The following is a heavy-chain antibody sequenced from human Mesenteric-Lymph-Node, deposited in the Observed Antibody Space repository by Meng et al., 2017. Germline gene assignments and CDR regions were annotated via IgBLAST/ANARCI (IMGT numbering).Heavy chain of an antibody. J-gene: IGHJ4*02. D-gene: IGHD1-14*01. CDR3: ARHHHSPTFDY. CDR1: GGSISSSSYY. V-gene: IGHV4-39*01. Sequence: QLQRQESGPGLVTPSETLSLTCTVSGGSISSSSYYWAWIRQPPGEGLEWIGSVVYSGTTYYTSSLKSRVSISVDTSKNQFSLKLSSVTAADTAVYYCARHHHSPTFDYWGQGTLVTVSS. CDR2: VVYSGTT.